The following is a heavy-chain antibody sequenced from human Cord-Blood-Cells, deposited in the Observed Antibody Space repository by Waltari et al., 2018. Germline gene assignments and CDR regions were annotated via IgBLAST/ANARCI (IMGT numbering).Heavy chain of an antibody. V-gene: IGHV1-8*01. J-gene: IGHJ4*02. CDR2: MNPNSGNT. D-gene: IGHD6-6*01. CDR3: ARGMLKQLDFDY. Sequence: QVQLVQSGAEVKKPGASVKVPCQASGYTFTSYDLNWVRQATGQGLEWMGWMNPNSGNTGYAQKFRGRVTMTRNTSISTAYMELSSLRSEDTAVYYCARGMLKQLDFDYWGQGTLVTVSS. CDR1: GYTFTSYD.